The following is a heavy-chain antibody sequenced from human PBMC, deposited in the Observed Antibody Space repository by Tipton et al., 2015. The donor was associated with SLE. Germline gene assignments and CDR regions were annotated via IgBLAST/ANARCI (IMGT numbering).Heavy chain of an antibody. CDR3: ARTPHDYGDYVIDY. J-gene: IGHJ4*02. D-gene: IGHD4-17*01. CDR1: GFTFSSDW. V-gene: IGHV3-74*01. CDR2: INNDGRNT. Sequence: SLRLSCAASGFTFSSDWMHWVRQAPGKGLLWLSRINNDGRNTNYADSVKGRFTISRDNAKNTLYLQLNSLRVEDTAVYYCARTPHDYGDYVIDYWGQGPLVTVSS.